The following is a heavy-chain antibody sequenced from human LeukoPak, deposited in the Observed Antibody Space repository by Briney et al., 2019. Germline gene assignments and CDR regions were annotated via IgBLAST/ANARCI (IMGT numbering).Heavy chain of an antibody. J-gene: IGHJ3*02. CDR2: THHSGST. CDR3: ARHSADRAFDI. Sequence: SQTLSLTCTVSGVSIGGYSWSWLRQPPGKGLEWLGYTHHSGSTNYTPSGGSRLTNSVDTSRKQDSMKLSSVTAADTAVYYCARHSADRAFDIWGQGTMVTVSS. CDR1: GVSIGGYS. D-gene: IGHD6-25*01. V-gene: IGHV4-59*08.